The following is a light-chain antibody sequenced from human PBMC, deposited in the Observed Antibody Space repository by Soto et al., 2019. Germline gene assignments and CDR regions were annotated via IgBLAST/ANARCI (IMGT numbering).Light chain of an antibody. CDR2: DAS. CDR1: QSISSW. V-gene: IGKV1-5*01. Sequence: DIQMTQSPSTLSASVGDRVTITCRASQSISSWLAWYQQKPGKAPKLLIYDASALESGVPLRFSGSGSRTEFTLTINSLQPDDFATYYCQQYNSYPWTFGQGTKVEIK. CDR3: QQYNSYPWT. J-gene: IGKJ1*01.